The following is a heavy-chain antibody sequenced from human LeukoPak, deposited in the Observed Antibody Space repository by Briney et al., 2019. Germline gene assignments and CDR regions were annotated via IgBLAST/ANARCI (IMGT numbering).Heavy chain of an antibody. V-gene: IGHV3-23*01. CDR3: AKDLYDSSGYYHDIFLFY. D-gene: IGHD3-22*01. CDR2: ISGSGGST. J-gene: IGHJ4*02. CDR1: GFAFSSYA. Sequence: GGSLRLSCAASGFAFSSYAMSWVRQAPGKGLEWVSAISGSGGSTYYADSVKGRFTISRDNSKNTLYLQMNSLRAEDTAVYYCAKDLYDSSGYYHDIFLFYWGQGTLVTVSS.